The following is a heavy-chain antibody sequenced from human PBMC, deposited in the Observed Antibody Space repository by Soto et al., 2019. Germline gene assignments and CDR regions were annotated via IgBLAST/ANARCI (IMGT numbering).Heavy chain of an antibody. CDR2: ISTYNGNT. J-gene: IGHJ4*02. Sequence: ASVKVSCKASGYTFTSYGISWVRQAPGQGLEWMGWISTYNGNTDYAQKFQGRVTLTTETYTTTAYMELRSLRSDDTAVYYCARDFGSSGYEYWGQGTLVTV. CDR1: GYTFTSYG. V-gene: IGHV1-18*01. D-gene: IGHD5-18*01. CDR3: ARDFGSSGYEY.